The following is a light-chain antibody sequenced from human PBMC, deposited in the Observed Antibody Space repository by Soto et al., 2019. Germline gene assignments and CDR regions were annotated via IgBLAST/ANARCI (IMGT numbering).Light chain of an antibody. CDR1: QSVSSSY. Sequence: EIVLTQSPGTLSLSPGERATLSCRASQSVSSSYLAWDQQKPGQAPRLLIYGASSRATGIPDRFSGSGSGTDFTLTISRLEPEDIAVYYCQQYGSSTTFGQGTKLEIK. V-gene: IGKV3-20*01. CDR3: QQYGSSTT. J-gene: IGKJ2*01. CDR2: GAS.